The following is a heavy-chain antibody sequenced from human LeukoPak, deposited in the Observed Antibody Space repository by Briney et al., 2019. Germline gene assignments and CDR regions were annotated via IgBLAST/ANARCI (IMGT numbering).Heavy chain of an antibody. Sequence: PGRSLRLSCTASGFTFGDYAMSWVRQAPGKGLEWVGFIRSKAYGGTTEYAASVKGRFTISRDNSKNTLYLQMNSLRAEDTAVYYCAKDQYSSSWFPSRDLGYFDYWGQGTLVMVSS. CDR3: AKDQYSSSWFPSRDLGYFDY. J-gene: IGHJ4*02. D-gene: IGHD6-13*01. CDR2: IRSKAYGGTT. V-gene: IGHV3-49*04. CDR1: GFTFGDYA.